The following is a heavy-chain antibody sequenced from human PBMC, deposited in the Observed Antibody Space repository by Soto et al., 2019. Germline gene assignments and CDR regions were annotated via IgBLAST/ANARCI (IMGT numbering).Heavy chain of an antibody. CDR1: GYTFTSYG. D-gene: IGHD3-3*01. J-gene: IGHJ4*02. Sequence: QVQLVQSGAEVKKPGASVKVSCKASGYTFTSYGISWVRQAPGQGLEWMGWISAYNGNTNYAQKLQGRVTMTTDTSTSTAHMELRSLRSDDTSVYYCARHYDFWSGYFGPDPLGLDYWGQGTLVTVSS. CDR3: ARHYDFWSGYFGPDPLGLDY. V-gene: IGHV1-18*01. CDR2: ISAYNGNT.